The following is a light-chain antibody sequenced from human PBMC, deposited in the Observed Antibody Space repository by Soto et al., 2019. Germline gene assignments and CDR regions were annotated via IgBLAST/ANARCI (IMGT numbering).Light chain of an antibody. Sequence: IQSNQSPSTLSASVGDRVTISCRASQSISSWLAWYQQKSGKALKLLIYKASGLESGVPSRFSGSGSGTDLTLTINRLQPDDFATYYCQQYHTSSITFGQGTRLDIK. J-gene: IGKJ5*01. V-gene: IGKV1-5*03. CDR3: QQYHTSSIT. CDR2: KAS. CDR1: QSISSW.